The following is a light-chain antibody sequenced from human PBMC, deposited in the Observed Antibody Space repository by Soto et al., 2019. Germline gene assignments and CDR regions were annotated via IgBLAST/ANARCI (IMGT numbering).Light chain of an antibody. CDR3: SLYAGSHNVV. V-gene: IGLV2-8*01. Sequence: LTQPPSAAVSPGQSVTISCTLTSSDVGGYNYVSWYQQHPGKAPKLMIYEVSERPSGVPDRFSGSKSSNTASLTVSGLQAEDEAEYQGSLYAGSHNVVFGQGTK. J-gene: IGLJ1*01. CDR2: EVS. CDR1: SSDVGGYNY.